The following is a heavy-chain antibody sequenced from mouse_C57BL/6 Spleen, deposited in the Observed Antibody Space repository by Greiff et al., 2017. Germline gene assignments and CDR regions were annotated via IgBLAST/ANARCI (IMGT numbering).Heavy chain of an antibody. J-gene: IGHJ4*01. V-gene: IGHV1-50*01. Sequence: QVQLQQPGAELVKPGASVKLSCKASGYTFTSYWMQWVKQRPGQGLEWIGEIDPSDSYTNYNQKFKGKATLTVDTSSSTAYMQLSSLTSEDSAVYYCARVGYGSRYDAMDYWGQGTSVTVSS. CDR1: GYTFTSYW. CDR2: IDPSDSYT. D-gene: IGHD1-1*01. CDR3: ARVGYGSRYDAMDY.